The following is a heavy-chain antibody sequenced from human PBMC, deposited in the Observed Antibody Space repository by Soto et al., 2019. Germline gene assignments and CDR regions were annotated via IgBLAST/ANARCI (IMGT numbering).Heavy chain of an antibody. J-gene: IGHJ6*02. D-gene: IGHD6-19*01. CDR1: GFTFSSYA. CDR2: ISYDGSNK. Sequence: GGSLRLSCAASGFTFSSYAMHWVRQAPGKGLEWVAVISYDGSNKYYADSVKGRFTISRDNSKNTLYLQMNSLRAEDTAVYYCARVSHSSGWYYYYGMDVWGQGTTVTVSS. CDR3: ARVSHSSGWYYYYGMDV. V-gene: IGHV3-30-3*01.